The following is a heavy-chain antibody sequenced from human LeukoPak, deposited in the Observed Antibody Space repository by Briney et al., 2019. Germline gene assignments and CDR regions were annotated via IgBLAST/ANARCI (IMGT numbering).Heavy chain of an antibody. Sequence: ASVKVSCKASGFTFTSSAVQWVRQARGQRLEWIGWIVVGSGNTNYAQKFQERVTITRDMSTSTAYMELSSLRSEDTAVYCCAGTTVTTAPFDYWGQGTLVTVSS. J-gene: IGHJ4*02. CDR1: GFTFTSSA. D-gene: IGHD4-17*01. CDR2: IVVGSGNT. V-gene: IGHV1-58*01. CDR3: AGTTVTTAPFDY.